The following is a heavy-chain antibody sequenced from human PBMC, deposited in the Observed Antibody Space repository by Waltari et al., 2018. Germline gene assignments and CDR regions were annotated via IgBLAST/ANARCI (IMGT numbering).Heavy chain of an antibody. CDR2: ISAYNGNT. CDR3: ARVRLTIFGVVEDS. CDR1: GYTFTSYG. D-gene: IGHD3-3*01. V-gene: IGHV1-18*01. Sequence: QVQLVQSGAVVKNPGASVKVSCKASGYTFTSYGIRWVRPAPGQGLEWMGWISAYNGNTNYAQKLQGRVTMTTDTSTSTAYMEVRSLRSDDTAVYYCARVRLTIFGVVEDSWGQGTLVTVSS. J-gene: IGHJ4*02.